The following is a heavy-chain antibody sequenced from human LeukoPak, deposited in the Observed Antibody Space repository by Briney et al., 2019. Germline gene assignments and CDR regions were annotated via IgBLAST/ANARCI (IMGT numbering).Heavy chain of an antibody. V-gene: IGHV1-8*01. CDR3: ARSTMGARRRYDY. CDR2: MNPNSGNT. CDR1: KDTFTTYD. D-gene: IGHD1-26*01. J-gene: IGHJ4*02. Sequence: ASVKVSCKASKDTFTTYDVNWVRQATGLRLEGMGWMNPNSGNTGYAQKFQGRVTMTMNSSISTAYMELTSLTTEDTSVYYCARSTMGARRRYDYWGQGTLVTVSS.